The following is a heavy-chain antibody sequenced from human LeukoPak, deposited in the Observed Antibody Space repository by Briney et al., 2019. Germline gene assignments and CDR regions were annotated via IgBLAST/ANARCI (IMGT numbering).Heavy chain of an antibody. J-gene: IGHJ4*02. V-gene: IGHV1-2*02. CDR3: ARARSVTWTFSHFDY. CDR2: VNPNSGGT. CDR1: GYTFTGYY. D-gene: IGHD4-17*01. Sequence: GASVKVSCKPSGYTFTGYYLHWVRQAPGQGLEWMGWVNPNSGGTNYAKRFEGRVTMTRDTSISTAYMELSRLTSDDTAVYYCARARSVTWTFSHFDYWGRGTLVTVSS.